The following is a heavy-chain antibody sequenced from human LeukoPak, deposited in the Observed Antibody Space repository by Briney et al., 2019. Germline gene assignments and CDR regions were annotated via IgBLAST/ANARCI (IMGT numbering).Heavy chain of an antibody. CDR2: ISSSNFYI. CDR1: GFTFSSYS. J-gene: IGHJ3*02. D-gene: IGHD2-2*01. Sequence: GGSLRLSCAASGFTFSSYSMNWVRQAPGKGLEWLSSISSSNFYIHYADSIKGRFTISRDNAKNSLYLQMNSLRAEDTALYYCARSPAAVPAASPDDAFDIWGPGTMVTVSS. CDR3: ARSPAAVPAASPDDAFDI. V-gene: IGHV3-21*01.